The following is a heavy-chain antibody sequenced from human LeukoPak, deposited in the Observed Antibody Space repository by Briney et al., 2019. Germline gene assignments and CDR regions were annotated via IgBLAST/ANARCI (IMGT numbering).Heavy chain of an antibody. CDR2: ISISGTNM. D-gene: IGHD3-22*01. V-gene: IGHV3-48*03. Sequence: GGSLRLSCAASGFTFSGYEMNWLRQAPGKGLEWVSYISISGTNMLYADSVKGRFTISRDNSRTSLYLQMSSLRAEDTAVYYCARGGSSGYHYNAFDIWGLGTMVTVSS. CDR3: ARGGSSGYHYNAFDI. J-gene: IGHJ3*02. CDR1: GFTFSGYE.